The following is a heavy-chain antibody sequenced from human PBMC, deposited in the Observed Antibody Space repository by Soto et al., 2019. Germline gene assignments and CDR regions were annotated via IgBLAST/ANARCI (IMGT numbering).Heavy chain of an antibody. Sequence: QVQLQESGPGLVKPSETLSLTCTVSGDSISSYYWSWIRQPPGKGLEWIGYIHYTGNTNHNPSLNTRDTMSVDTSKNQFSLKFSAVTAADTAVYYCARDRTSVNWYFDLWGRGTLVSVSS. D-gene: IGHD2-2*01. CDR1: GDSISSYY. J-gene: IGHJ2*01. CDR2: IHYTGNT. V-gene: IGHV4-59*01. CDR3: ARDRTSVNWYFDL.